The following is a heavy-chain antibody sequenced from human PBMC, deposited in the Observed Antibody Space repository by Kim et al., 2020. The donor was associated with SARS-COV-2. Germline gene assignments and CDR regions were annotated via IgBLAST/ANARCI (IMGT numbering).Heavy chain of an antibody. CDR1: GYSFNSYY. CDR2: INPSDGTT. J-gene: IGHJ4*02. CDR3: ARPVGYCSSTSCYTVGF. V-gene: IGHV1-46*02. Sequence: ASVKVSCKASGYSFNSYYMNWVRQAPGQGFEWMGIINPSDGTTIYAQKFQGRVTMTRDTSTSTIYMELRSLRSEDTAVYYCARPVGYCSSTSCYTVGFWGQGTLVSVSS. D-gene: IGHD2-2*02.